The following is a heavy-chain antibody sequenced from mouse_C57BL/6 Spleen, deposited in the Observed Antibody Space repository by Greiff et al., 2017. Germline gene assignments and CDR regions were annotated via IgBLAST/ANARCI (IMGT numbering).Heavy chain of an antibody. Sequence: QVQLQQPGAELVKPGASVKLSCKASGYTFTSYWMHWVKQRPGQGLEWIGMIHPNSGSTNYNEKFKSKATLTVDKSSSTAYMQLSSLTSEDSAVYYCARSYYGNYGGAMDYWGQGTSVTVSS. D-gene: IGHD2-10*01. CDR2: IHPNSGST. V-gene: IGHV1-64*01. CDR3: ARSYYGNYGGAMDY. J-gene: IGHJ4*01. CDR1: GYTFTSYW.